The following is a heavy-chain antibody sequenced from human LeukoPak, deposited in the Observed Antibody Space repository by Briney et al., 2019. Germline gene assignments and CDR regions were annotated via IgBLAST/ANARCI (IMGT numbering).Heavy chain of an antibody. D-gene: IGHD4-23*01. Sequence: SETLSLTCTVSGGSISSGVYYWSWIRQPPGKGLEWIGYIYHSGSTFHNPSLKSRVTISVDTSKNQFSLKLSSVTAADTAVYYCARDYGGNSAYFDYWGQGTLVTVSS. CDR1: GGSISSGVYY. CDR2: IYHSGST. V-gene: IGHV4-30-2*01. J-gene: IGHJ4*02. CDR3: ARDYGGNSAYFDY.